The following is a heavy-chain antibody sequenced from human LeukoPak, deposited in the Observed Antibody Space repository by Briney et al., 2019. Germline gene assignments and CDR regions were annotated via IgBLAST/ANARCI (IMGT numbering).Heavy chain of an antibody. CDR2: IWYDGSNK. CDR1: GFTFSSYA. J-gene: IGHJ3*02. Sequence: GRSLRLSCAASGFTFSSYAMHWVRQAPGKGLEWVAVIWYDGSNKYYADSVKGRFTISRDNSKNTLYLQMNSLRAEDTAVYYCARGGYSSSWYRDAFDIWGQGTMVTVSS. V-gene: IGHV3-33*08. D-gene: IGHD6-13*01. CDR3: ARGGYSSSWYRDAFDI.